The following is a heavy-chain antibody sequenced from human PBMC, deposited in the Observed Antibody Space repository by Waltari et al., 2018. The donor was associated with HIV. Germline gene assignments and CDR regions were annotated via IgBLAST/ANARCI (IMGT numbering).Heavy chain of an antibody. CDR3: ARHYYDILTGYNE. CDR2: IYYSGST. CDR1: GGSISSSSYY. Sequence: QLQLQESGPGLVKPSETLSLTCTASGGSISSSSYYWGWIRQPPGKGLEWIGSIYYSGSTYYNPSLKSRVTISVDTSKNQFSLKLSSVTAADTAVYYCARHYYDILTGYNEWGQGTLVTVSS. V-gene: IGHV4-39*01. D-gene: IGHD3-9*01. J-gene: IGHJ4*02.